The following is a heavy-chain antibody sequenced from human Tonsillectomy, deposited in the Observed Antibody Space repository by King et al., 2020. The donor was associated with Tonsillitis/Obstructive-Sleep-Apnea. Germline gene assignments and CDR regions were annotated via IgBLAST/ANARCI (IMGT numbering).Heavy chain of an antibody. V-gene: IGHV3-7*04. Sequence: VQLVESGGGLVQPGGSLRLSCAASGFTFSSYWMSWVRQAPGKGLEWVANIKQDGSENYYVESVKGRFTISRDNAKNSLFLQMNSLRAEDTAVYYCARDPHAFDMWGQGTMVTVSS. CDR1: GFTFSSYW. CDR3: ARDPHAFDM. CDR2: IKQDGSEN. J-gene: IGHJ3*02.